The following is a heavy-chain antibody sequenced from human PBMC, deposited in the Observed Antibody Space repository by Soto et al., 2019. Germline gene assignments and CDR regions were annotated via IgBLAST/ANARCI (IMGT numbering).Heavy chain of an antibody. D-gene: IGHD3-3*01. V-gene: IGHV3-30*18. CDR3: AKDEALLRFLEWLDYYYYGMDV. CDR1: GFTFSSYG. Sequence: GGSLRLSCAASGFTFSSYGMHWVRQAPGKGLEWVAVISCDGSNKYYADSVKGRFTISRDNSKNTLYLQMNSLRAEDTAVYYCAKDEALLRFLEWLDYYYYGMDVWGQGTTVTVSS. CDR2: ISCDGSNK. J-gene: IGHJ6*02.